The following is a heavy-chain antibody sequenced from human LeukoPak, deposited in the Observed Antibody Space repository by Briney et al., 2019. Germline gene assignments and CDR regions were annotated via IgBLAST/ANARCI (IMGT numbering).Heavy chain of an antibody. D-gene: IGHD2-15*01. CDR3: ARATGGIWRDFDY. J-gene: IGHJ4*02. CDR2: IYYSGST. V-gene: IGHV4-30-4*01. Sequence: SQTLSLTCTVSGGSISSGDYYWSWIRQPPGKGLEWIGYIYYSGSTYYNPSLKSRVTISVDTSKNEYSLKLSFMTAADTAVYYCARATGGIWRDFDYWGQGTLVTVSS. CDR1: GGSISSGDYY.